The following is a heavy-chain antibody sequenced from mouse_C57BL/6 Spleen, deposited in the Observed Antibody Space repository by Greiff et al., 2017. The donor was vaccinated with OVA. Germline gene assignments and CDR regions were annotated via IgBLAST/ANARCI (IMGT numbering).Heavy chain of an antibody. CDR3: ARDRGYDYDAMDY. J-gene: IGHJ4*01. D-gene: IGHD2-4*01. CDR2: ISDGGSYT. V-gene: IGHV5-4*01. CDR1: GFTFSSYA. Sequence: EVKVEESGGGLVKPGGSLKLSCAASGFTFSSYAMSWVRQTPEKRLEWVATISDGGSYTYYPDNVKGRFTISRDNAKNNLYLQMSHLKSEDTAMYYCARDRGYDYDAMDYWGQGTSVTVSS.